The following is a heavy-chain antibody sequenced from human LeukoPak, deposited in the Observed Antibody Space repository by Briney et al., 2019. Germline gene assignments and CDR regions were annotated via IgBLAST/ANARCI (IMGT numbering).Heavy chain of an antibody. CDR1: GFTFRSYW. D-gene: IGHD4-17*01. J-gene: IGHJ4*02. CDR3: AREYDYGDPGIDY. V-gene: IGHV3-7*01. Sequence: GGSLRLSCAASGFTFRSYWMSWVRQAPGKGLEWVANINQDGSEKNYEDSVKGRFTIFRDNPKNSLYLEMDSLRVEDTAVYYCAREYDYGDPGIDYWGQGALVTVSS. CDR2: INQDGSEK.